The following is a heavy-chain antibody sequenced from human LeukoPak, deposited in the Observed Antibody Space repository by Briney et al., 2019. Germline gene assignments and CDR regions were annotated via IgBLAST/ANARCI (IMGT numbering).Heavy chain of an antibody. CDR2: INHSGST. D-gene: IGHD3-10*01. J-gene: IGHJ5*02. CDR1: GFTFSSYR. Sequence: GSLRLSCAASGFTFSSYRMNWVRQPPGKGLEWIGEINHSGSTNYNPSLKSRVTISVDTSKNQFSLKLSSVTAADTAVYYCARRVRGVIIGCFDPWGQGTLVTVSS. V-gene: IGHV4-34*01. CDR3: ARRVRGVIIGCFDP.